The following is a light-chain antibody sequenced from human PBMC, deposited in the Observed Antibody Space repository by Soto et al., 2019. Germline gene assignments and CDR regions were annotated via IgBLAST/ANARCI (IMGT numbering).Light chain of an antibody. J-gene: IGLJ2*01. CDR2: DTS. CDR1: TGAVTSNHH. V-gene: IGLV7-46*01. CDR3: LLSYNAARV. Sequence: QAVVTQEPSLTVSPGGTVTLTCGSSTGAVTSNHHPYWFQQKAGQAPRTLIYDTSNKHSWTPARFSGSLLGDKAALTLSGGQPEDEAQYYCLLSYNAARVFGGGPKLTVL.